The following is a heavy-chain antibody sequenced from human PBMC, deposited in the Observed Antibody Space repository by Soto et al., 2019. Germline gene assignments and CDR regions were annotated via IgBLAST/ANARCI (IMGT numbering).Heavy chain of an antibody. CDR3: ARDAGDCSSTCCYKRVLGMDV. J-gene: IGHJ6*02. D-gene: IGHD2-2*02. V-gene: IGHV1-18*01. Sequence: ASVKVSCKASGYTFTSYGISWVRQAPGQGLEWMGWISAYNGNTNYAQKLQGRVTMTTDASTRTAYMELRSLSSEDTAVYYCARDAGDCSSTCCYKRVLGMDVWGQGTTVTVSS. CDR1: GYTFTSYG. CDR2: ISAYNGNT.